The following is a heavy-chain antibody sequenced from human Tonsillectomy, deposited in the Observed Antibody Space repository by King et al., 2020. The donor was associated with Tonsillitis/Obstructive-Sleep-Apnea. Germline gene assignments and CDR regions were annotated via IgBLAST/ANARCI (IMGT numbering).Heavy chain of an antibody. D-gene: IGHD3-22*01. CDR1: GYSFTSYW. CDR2: IYPADSDI. J-gene: IGHJ4*02. Sequence: VQLVESGAEVKKPGESLKISCKGSGYSFTSYWIAWVRQMPGKGLEWMGIIYPADSDIRYSPSFQGQVTISADKSISTAYLQWSSLKASDTAMYYCARLSPYDNSGYQRGVFDYWGQGTRVTVSS. V-gene: IGHV5-51*03. CDR3: ARLSPYDNSGYQRGVFDY.